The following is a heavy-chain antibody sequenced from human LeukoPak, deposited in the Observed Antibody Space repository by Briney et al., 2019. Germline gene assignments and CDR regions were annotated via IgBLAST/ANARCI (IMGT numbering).Heavy chain of an antibody. D-gene: IGHD6-13*01. Sequence: ASVKVSCKASGYTFTSYAMNWVRQAPGQGLEWMGWISAYNGNTNYAQKLQGRVTMTTDISTSTAYMALRSLRSDDTAVYYCARDGWRIAAAGTGVGFDYWGQGTLVTVSS. CDR1: GYTFTSYA. CDR2: ISAYNGNT. J-gene: IGHJ4*02. V-gene: IGHV1-18*01. CDR3: ARDGWRIAAAGTGVGFDY.